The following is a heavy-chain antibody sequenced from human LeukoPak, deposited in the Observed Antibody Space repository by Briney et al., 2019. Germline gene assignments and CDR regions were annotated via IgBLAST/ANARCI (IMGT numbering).Heavy chain of an antibody. V-gene: IGHV1-2*02. D-gene: IGHD4-23*01. Sequence: ASVKVSCKASGYTFTGYYIHWVRQAPGQGLECMGWINPNSSGTNYAQKFQGRVTMTRDTSISTAYMELSRLRSDDTAVYYCARKVVMGVDYWGQGTLVTVSS. CDR1: GYTFTGYY. J-gene: IGHJ4*02. CDR2: INPNSSGT. CDR3: ARKVVMGVDY.